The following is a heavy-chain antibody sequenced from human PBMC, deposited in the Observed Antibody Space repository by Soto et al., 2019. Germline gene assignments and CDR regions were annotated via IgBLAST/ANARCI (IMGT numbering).Heavy chain of an antibody. Sequence: GGSLRLSCAASGFTFSSYAMHWVRQAPGKGLEWVAVISYDGSNKYYADSVKGRFTISRDNSKNTLYLQMNSLRAEDTAVYYCARDALIAAAGTYDYWGQGTLVTVSS. CDR3: ARDALIAAAGTYDY. CDR2: ISYDGSNK. V-gene: IGHV3-30-3*01. CDR1: GFTFSSYA. D-gene: IGHD6-13*01. J-gene: IGHJ4*02.